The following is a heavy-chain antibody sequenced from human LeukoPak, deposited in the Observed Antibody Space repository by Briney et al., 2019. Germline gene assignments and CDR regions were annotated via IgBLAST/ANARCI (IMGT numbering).Heavy chain of an antibody. Sequence: PGGSLRLSCAASGFTFSGSAIHRVPQASGKGLEWVARIKTKADIYATAYVAPVKGRFTISRDDSKNTAYLHMDSLKTENTAMYYCTRLSGGTSGSYYYGMDVWGQGTA. D-gene: IGHD4-23*01. V-gene: IGHV3-73*01. CDR1: GFTFSGSA. CDR2: IKTKADIYAT. CDR3: TRLSGGTSGSYYYGMDV. J-gene: IGHJ6*02.